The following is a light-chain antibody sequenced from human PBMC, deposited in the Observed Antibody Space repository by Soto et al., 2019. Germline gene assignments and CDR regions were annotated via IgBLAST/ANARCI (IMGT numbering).Light chain of an antibody. CDR3: QQYNSDPYT. J-gene: IGKJ2*01. CDR1: QRVRGW. V-gene: IGKV1-5*03. Sequence: DIQMTQSPSTLSASVGDRVTITCRASQRVRGWLAWYQQKAGKAPKLLIYKASTLESSDPSRLRGSGSGPEFTLTISSLQPDDAETDYCQQYNSDPYTFGQGTKLEIK. CDR2: KAS.